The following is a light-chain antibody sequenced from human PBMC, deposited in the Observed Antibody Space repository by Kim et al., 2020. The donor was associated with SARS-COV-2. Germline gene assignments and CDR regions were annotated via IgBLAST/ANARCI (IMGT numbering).Light chain of an antibody. CDR1: QAIRND. V-gene: IGKV1-17*01. Sequence: ASVGDRVTTTWRASQAIRNDLGWYQQNPGRAPIRLIYGASSLQSGGPSRFSGSGSGTEFTLKISGRQPEDFATYYCLQHNSSPIGFGRRTRLEIK. J-gene: IGKJ5*01. CDR3: LQHNSSPIG. CDR2: GAS.